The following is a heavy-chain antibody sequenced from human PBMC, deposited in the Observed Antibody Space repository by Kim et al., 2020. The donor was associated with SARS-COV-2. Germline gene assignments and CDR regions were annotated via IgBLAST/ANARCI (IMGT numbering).Heavy chain of an antibody. D-gene: IGHD1-1*01. CDR1: GFTFSDYY. V-gene: IGHV3-11*03. CDR2: ISSSSSYT. CDR3: AKGYRRYYYYGMDV. Sequence: GGSLRLSCAASGFTFSDYYMSWIRQAPGKGLEWVSYISSSSSYTNYADSVKGRFTISRDNAKNSLYLQMNSLRAEDTAVYYCAKGYRRYYYYGMDVWGQGTTVTVSS. J-gene: IGHJ6*02.